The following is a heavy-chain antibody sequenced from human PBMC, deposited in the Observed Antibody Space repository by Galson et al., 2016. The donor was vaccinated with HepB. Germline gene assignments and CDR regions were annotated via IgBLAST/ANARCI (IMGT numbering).Heavy chain of an antibody. CDR1: GFTFNTYT. V-gene: IGHV3-33*06. CDR2: IWFDGSNK. CDR3: AKDHSSAYDTSGYYPYYFDS. Sequence: SLRLSCAASGFTFNTYTMHWVRQAPGMGLEWVAVIWFDGSNKYYADSVKGRFTTSRDNSKNTLSLQMNNLRVEDTAVYFFAKDHSSAYDTSGYYPYYFDSWGQGALVTVSS. D-gene: IGHD3-22*01. J-gene: IGHJ4*02.